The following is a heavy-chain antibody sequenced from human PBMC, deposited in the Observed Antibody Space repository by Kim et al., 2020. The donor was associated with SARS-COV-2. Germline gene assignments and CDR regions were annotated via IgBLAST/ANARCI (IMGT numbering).Heavy chain of an antibody. CDR2: IYYSGST. J-gene: IGHJ5*02. CDR1: GGSISSSSYY. CDR3: ARRDLYSEFGAHGWFDP. Sequence: SETLSLTCTVSGGSISSSSYYWGWIRQPPGKGLEWIGSIYYSGSTYYNPSLKSRVTISVDTSKNQFSLKLSSVTAADTAVYYCARRDLYSEFGAHGWFDPWGQGTLVTVSS. D-gene: IGHD3-16*01. V-gene: IGHV4-39*01.